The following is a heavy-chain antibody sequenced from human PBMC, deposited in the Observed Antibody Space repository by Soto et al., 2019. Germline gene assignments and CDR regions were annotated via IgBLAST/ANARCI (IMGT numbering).Heavy chain of an antibody. V-gene: IGHV4-31*03. J-gene: IGHJ5*02. CDR2: IYYSGST. CDR3: ARDREQLVSLGWFDP. CDR1: GGSISSGGYY. D-gene: IGHD6-6*01. Sequence: PSETLSLTCTVSGGSISSGGYYWSWIRQHPGKGLEWIGYIYYSGSTYYNPSLKSRVTISVDTSKNQFSLKLSSVTAADTAVYYCARDREQLVSLGWFDPWGQGTLVTVSS.